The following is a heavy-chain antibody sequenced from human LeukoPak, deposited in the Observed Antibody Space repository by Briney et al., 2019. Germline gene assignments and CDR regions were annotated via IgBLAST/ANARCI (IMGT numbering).Heavy chain of an antibody. CDR2: IKQDGNEK. J-gene: IGHJ4*02. CDR3: ARDSTYELFDY. Sequence: PGGSLRLSCAASGFTFSNYWMSWLRQAPGKGMEWVANIKQDGNEKYYVDSVKGRFSISRDNAKSSLYLQMNSLRAEDTAVYYCARDSTYELFDYWGQGTLVTVSS. D-gene: IGHD5/OR15-5a*01. V-gene: IGHV3-7*01. CDR1: GFTFSNYW.